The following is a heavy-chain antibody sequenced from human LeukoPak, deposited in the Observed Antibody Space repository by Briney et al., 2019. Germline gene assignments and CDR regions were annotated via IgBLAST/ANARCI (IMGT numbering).Heavy chain of an antibody. V-gene: IGHV3-21*01. CDR3: ARAPLAGRNFMNSFDY. J-gene: IGHJ4*02. CDR1: GFSFSSYS. D-gene: IGHD4-23*01. Sequence: PGGSLRLSCATSGFSFSSYSMNWVRQAPGKGLEWVSSISTSSSYIYYGDSVKGRFTISRDNAKNSLYLQMNSLRAEDTAVYYCARAPLAGRNFMNSFDYWGQGTLVTVSS. CDR2: ISTSSSYI.